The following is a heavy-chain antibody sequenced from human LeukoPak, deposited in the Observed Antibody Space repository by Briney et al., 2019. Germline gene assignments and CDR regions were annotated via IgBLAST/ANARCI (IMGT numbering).Heavy chain of an antibody. CDR3: ASTDTAMVLFDY. V-gene: IGHV4-59*01. CDR2: IYYSGST. J-gene: IGHJ4*02. D-gene: IGHD5-18*01. CDR1: GGSISSYY. Sequence: SETLSLTCTVSGGSISSYYWSWIRQPPGKGLEWIGYIYYSGSTNYNPSPKSRVTISVDTSKNQFSLKLSSVTAADTAVYYCASTDTAMVLFDYWGQGTLVTVSS.